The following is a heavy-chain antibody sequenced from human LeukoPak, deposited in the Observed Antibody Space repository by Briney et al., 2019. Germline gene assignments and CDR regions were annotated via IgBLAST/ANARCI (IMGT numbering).Heavy chain of an antibody. CDR1: GFTFCSYA. D-gene: IGHD3-10*01. Sequence: PGGSLRLSCEVSGFTFCSYAMTWVRQAPGKGLEWVSTISGSGGVTYYADSVRGRFTVSRDNAKNTVYVQMNNLRAEDTAVYYCAKQYGSGTYNNFPDYWGQGALVTVSS. CDR3: AKQYGSGTYNNFPDY. V-gene: IGHV3-23*01. CDR2: ISGSGGVT. J-gene: IGHJ4*02.